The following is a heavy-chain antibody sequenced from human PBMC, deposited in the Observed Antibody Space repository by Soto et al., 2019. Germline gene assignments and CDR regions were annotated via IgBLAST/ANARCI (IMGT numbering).Heavy chain of an antibody. CDR2: ICYSGRT. Sequence: QLHLRESGPGLVKPSETLSLTCTVSGGSITSSSYYWGWIRQPPGKGLEWIGSICYSGRTYYNPSRKRRGPISVDPSKNQFSLKLSCVTAADTAVYYCATQEVGGSYVYTFDPWGQGTLVTVSS. J-gene: IGHJ5*02. CDR1: GGSITSSSYY. CDR3: ATQEVGGSYVYTFDP. V-gene: IGHV4-39*01. D-gene: IGHD1-26*01.